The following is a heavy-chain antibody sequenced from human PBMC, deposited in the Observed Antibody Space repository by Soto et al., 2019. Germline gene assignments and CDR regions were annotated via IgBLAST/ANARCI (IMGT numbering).Heavy chain of an antibody. CDR1: GGSFSGYY. J-gene: IGHJ6*02. CDR3: ARKAEITMVRGVIRPYYYYGMDV. D-gene: IGHD3-10*01. CDR2: INHSGST. V-gene: IGHV4-34*01. Sequence: SETLSLTCAVYGGSFSGYYWSWIRQPPGKGLEWIGEINHSGSTNYNPSLKSRVNISVDTSKNQFSLKLSSVTAADTAVYYCARKAEITMVRGVIRPYYYYGMDVWGQGTTVTVSS.